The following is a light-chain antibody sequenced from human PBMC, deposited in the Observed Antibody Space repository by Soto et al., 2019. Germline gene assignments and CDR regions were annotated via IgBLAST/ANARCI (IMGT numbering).Light chain of an antibody. CDR2: TNN. CDR3: ATWDDSLNGYV. CDR1: GSNIGSNS. J-gene: IGLJ1*01. V-gene: IGLV1-44*01. Sequence: QPVLTQPPSASGTPGQWITISCSGSGSNIGSNSVTWYQQLPRTAPKLLIYTNNQRPSGVPDRFSGSKSGTSASLAISGLQSGDEADYYCATWDDSLNGYVFGAGTKLTVL.